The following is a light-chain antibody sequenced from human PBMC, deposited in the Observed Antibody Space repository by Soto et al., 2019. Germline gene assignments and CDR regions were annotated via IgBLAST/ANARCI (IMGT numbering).Light chain of an antibody. CDR2: GAS. Sequence: ETVLTQSPGTLSLSPGERATLSCRASQSVTSNYLAWYQQKPGQAPRLLIYGASTRATGIPDRFSGSGSGTDFTLTISRLEPDDFAVYYCQQYDGSRTFGQGTKLEIK. V-gene: IGKV3-20*01. CDR3: QQYDGSRT. J-gene: IGKJ2*01. CDR1: QSVTSNY.